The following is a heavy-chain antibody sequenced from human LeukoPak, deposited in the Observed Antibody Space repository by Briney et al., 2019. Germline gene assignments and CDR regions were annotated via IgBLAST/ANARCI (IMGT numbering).Heavy chain of an antibody. J-gene: IGHJ4*02. V-gene: IGHV1-2*02. CDR3: ARTGGSSSFLRN. D-gene: IGHD6-6*01. Sequence: ASVNVSCKASGYTFTGYYMHWVRQAPGQGLEWMGWINPNSGGTNYAQKFQGRVTMTRDTSISTAYMELSRLRSDDTAVYYCARTGGSSSFLRNWGQGTLVTVSS. CDR2: INPNSGGT. CDR1: GYTFTGYY.